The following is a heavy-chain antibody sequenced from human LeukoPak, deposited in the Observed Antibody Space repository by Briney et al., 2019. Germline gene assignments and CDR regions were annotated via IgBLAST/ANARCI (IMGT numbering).Heavy chain of an antibody. V-gene: IGHV3-7*01. J-gene: IGHJ4*02. Sequence: GGSLRLSCAASGFTFSSYWMTWVRQAPGRGLEWVANIKADGGDKYYVNSLKGRFTISRDNAKNSLSLQMDSLRAEDTAGYHGAGGGLWGGDYWGQGTLVTVSS. CDR3: AGGGLWGGDY. CDR1: GFTFSSYW. CDR2: IKADGGDK. D-gene: IGHD3-16*01.